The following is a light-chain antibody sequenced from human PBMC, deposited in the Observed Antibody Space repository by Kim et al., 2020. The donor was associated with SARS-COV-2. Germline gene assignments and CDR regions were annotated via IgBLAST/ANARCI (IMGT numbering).Light chain of an antibody. CDR3: QQYGNSPLT. CDR2: GAS. Sequence: EVVLTQSPGTLSLSPGERATLSCRASQSVSSSYLAWYQQKPGQTPRLLIYGASSRATDIPDRFSGSGSGTDFTLTISRLEAEDFAVYYCQQYGNSPLTFGGGTKVEI. V-gene: IGKV3-20*01. CDR1: QSVSSSY. J-gene: IGKJ4*01.